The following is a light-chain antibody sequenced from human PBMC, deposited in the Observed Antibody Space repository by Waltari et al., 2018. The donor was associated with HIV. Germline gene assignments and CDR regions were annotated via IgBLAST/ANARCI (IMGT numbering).Light chain of an antibody. CDR2: YDD. CDR3: AAWDDNLNGYV. J-gene: IGLJ1*01. CDR1: SSNIGNNA. V-gene: IGLV1-36*01. Sequence: QSVLTQPPSVSEAPRQRVTISCSGSSSNIGNNAVNWYQQVPGKAPKLLIYYDDWPPSGVSDRFSGSKSGTSASLAISGLQSEDEADYYCAAWDDNLNGYVFGTGTKVTVL.